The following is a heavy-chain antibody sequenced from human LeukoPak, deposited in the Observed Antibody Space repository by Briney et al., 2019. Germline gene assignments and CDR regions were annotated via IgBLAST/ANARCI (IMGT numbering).Heavy chain of an antibody. D-gene: IGHD1-26*01. V-gene: IGHV4-34*01. CDR2: INHGGST. CDR3: ARGDSSVGLNY. Sequence: PSETLSLTSAVYGGSFGGYYWSWIRQPPGKGLEWIGEINHGGSTNYNPSLKSRVTISVDTSKNQFSLKLSSVTAADTAVYYCARGDSSVGLNYWGQGTLVTVSS. J-gene: IGHJ4*02. CDR1: GGSFGGYY.